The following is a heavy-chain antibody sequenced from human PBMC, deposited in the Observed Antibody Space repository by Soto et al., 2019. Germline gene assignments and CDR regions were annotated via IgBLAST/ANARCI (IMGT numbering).Heavy chain of an antibody. Sequence: GASVKVSCKASGGTFSSYAISWVRQAPGQGLEWKGGIIPIFGTANYAQKFQGRVTITADESTSTAYMELSSLRSEDTAVYYCAREVWGYYGSGSHSYYFDYWGQGTLVTVSS. V-gene: IGHV1-69*13. CDR2: IIPIFGTA. CDR1: GGTFSSYA. J-gene: IGHJ4*02. D-gene: IGHD3-10*01. CDR3: AREVWGYYGSGSHSYYFDY.